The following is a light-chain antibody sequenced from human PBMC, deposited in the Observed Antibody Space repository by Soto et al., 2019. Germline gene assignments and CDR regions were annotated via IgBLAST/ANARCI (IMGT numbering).Light chain of an antibody. Sequence: DIQMTQSPSTLSASVGDRVTITCRASQSVNSWVAWYQQKPGRAPKVLIHKASSLESGVPSRFSDSGSATEFTLTISSLQPDDFATYYCQHYDNSPWTFGQGTKVEIK. V-gene: IGKV1-5*03. J-gene: IGKJ1*01. CDR3: QHYDNSPWT. CDR1: QSVNSW. CDR2: KAS.